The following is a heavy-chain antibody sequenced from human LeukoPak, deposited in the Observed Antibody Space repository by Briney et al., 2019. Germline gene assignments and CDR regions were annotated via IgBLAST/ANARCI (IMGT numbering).Heavy chain of an antibody. D-gene: IGHD1-26*01. V-gene: IGHV3-7*01. J-gene: IGHJ4*02. CDR1: GFTFSSYW. Sequence: GGSLRLSCTASGFTFSSYWMSWVRQAPGKGLEWVSNIRQDGRLKHYVDSVKGRFTISRNNAENSLYLQMNSLRAEDTAVYYCAREIVGAIKSYFDYWGQGTLVTVSS. CDR2: IRQDGRLK. CDR3: AREIVGAIKSYFDY.